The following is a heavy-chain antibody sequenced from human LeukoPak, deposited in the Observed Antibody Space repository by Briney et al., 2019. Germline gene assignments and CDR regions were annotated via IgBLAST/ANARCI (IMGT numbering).Heavy chain of an antibody. V-gene: IGHV3-30*18. CDR2: ISYDGSNK. CDR3: AKKGESLGFGEYGFPP. D-gene: IGHD3-16*01. Sequence: GRSLRLSCAASGFTFSSYGMHWVRQAPGKGLEWVAVISYDGSNKYYADSVKGRFTISRDNSKNTLYLQMNSLRAEDTAVYYCAKKGESLGFGEYGFPPWGQGTLFTVPS. CDR1: GFTFSSYG. J-gene: IGHJ5*02.